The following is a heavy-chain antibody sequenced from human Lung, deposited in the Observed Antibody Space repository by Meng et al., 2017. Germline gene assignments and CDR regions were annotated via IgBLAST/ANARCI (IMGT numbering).Heavy chain of an antibody. Sequence: VPVGASGAEVKKPGAPVKASCKASGYTFPDYWLHWVRRAPGQGLEWMGRINPKSGDTHYAQRFQGRVTMTGDTSISTAYMELSGLRSDDTAMYYCARDEDISAAGKLFGDYWGQGTLVTVSS. J-gene: IGHJ4*02. V-gene: IGHV1-2*06. D-gene: IGHD6-13*01. CDR3: ARDEDISAAGKLFGDY. CDR2: INPKSGDT. CDR1: GYTFPDYW.